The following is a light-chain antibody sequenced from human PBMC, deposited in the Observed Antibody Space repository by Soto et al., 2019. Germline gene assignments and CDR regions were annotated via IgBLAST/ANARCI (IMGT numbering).Light chain of an antibody. V-gene: IGKV1-5*03. J-gene: IGKJ1*01. CDR1: KHIDSW. Sequence: DTKGTQSPSILSASVGDRITISCRASKHIDSWLAWFQQKPGKAPKLLIYKASSLESGVPSRFSGSGSGTEFTLTISSLQPDDFATYYCQQFNTSPWTFGQGTMVDIK. CDR2: KAS. CDR3: QQFNTSPWT.